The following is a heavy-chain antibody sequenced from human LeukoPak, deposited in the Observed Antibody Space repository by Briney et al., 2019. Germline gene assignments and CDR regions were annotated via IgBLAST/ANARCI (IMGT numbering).Heavy chain of an antibody. D-gene: IGHD6-19*01. CDR3: ARVRWARKSVAGLDY. V-gene: IGHV3-30-3*01. CDR2: ISYDGSNK. J-gene: IGHJ4*02. CDR1: GFTFSSYA. Sequence: GSLRLSCAASGFTFSSYAMHWVRQAPGKGLEWVAVISYDGSNKYYADSVKGRFTISRDNSKNTLYLQMNSLRAEDTAVYYCARVRWARKSVAGLDYWGQGTLVTVSS.